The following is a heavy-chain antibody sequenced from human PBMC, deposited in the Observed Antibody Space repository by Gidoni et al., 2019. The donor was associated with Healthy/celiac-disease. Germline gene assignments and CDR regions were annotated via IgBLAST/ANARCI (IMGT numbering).Heavy chain of an antibody. Sequence: VVQPGRSLRLSCAASGFTFSSYGMHWVRQAPGKGLEWVAVISYDGSNKYYADSVKGRFTISRDNSKNTLYLQMNSLRAEDTAVYYCAKDFDSSGYNFDYWGQGTLVTVSS. CDR2: ISYDGSNK. J-gene: IGHJ4*02. CDR3: AKDFDSSGYNFDY. CDR1: GFTFSSYG. D-gene: IGHD3-22*01. V-gene: IGHV3-30*18.